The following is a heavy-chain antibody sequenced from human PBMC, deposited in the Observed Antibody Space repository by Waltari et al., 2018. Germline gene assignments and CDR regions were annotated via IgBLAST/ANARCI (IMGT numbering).Heavy chain of an antibody. CDR3: ARLEQQLSIDY. Sequence: QVQLQESGPELVKPSETLSLTCAVSGYSISSGYYWGWIRQPPGKGLEWIGSIYHSGSTYYNPSLKSRVTISVDTSKNQFSLKLSSVTAADTAVYYCARLEQQLSIDYWGQGTLVTVSS. CDR2: IYHSGST. J-gene: IGHJ4*02. D-gene: IGHD6-13*01. V-gene: IGHV4-38-2*01. CDR1: GYSISSGYY.